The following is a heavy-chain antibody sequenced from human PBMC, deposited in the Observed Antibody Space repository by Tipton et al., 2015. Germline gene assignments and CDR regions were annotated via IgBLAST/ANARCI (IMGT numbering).Heavy chain of an antibody. V-gene: IGHV4-31*03. Sequence: TLSLTCTVSGGSISSGGYFWSCIRQHLGKGLEWIGYIYHSGSAFYSPSLRSRVTISVDTSKNQFSLKLSSVTAADTAVYYCARQIAVAARDWFDPWGQGTLVTVSS. J-gene: IGHJ5*02. D-gene: IGHD6-13*01. CDR1: GGSISSGGYF. CDR3: ARQIAVAARDWFDP. CDR2: IYHSGSA.